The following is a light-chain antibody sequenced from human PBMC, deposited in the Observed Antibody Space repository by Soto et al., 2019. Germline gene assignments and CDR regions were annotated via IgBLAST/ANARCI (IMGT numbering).Light chain of an antibody. Sequence: DIVMTQSPLSLPVTPGEPASISCRSSQSLLHSNGYNYLDWYLQKPGQSPQLLIYLGSNRASGVPDRVSGSGSGTDFTLKISRVEAEDVGVYYCMQALQTPWTFGQGTKVDIK. V-gene: IGKV2-28*01. CDR1: QSLLHSNGYNY. CDR2: LGS. J-gene: IGKJ1*01. CDR3: MQALQTPWT.